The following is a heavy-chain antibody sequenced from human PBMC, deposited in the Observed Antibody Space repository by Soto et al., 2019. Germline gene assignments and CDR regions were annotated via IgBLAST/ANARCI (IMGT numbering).Heavy chain of an antibody. Sequence: GGSLRLSCAASGFTFSSYWMSWVRQAPGKGLEWVANIKQDGSQKWYVDSVKGRFTISRDNARNSLYLQMNSLRVEDTAVYYCARGDYYDSSGPFSDAFDIWGQGTMVTVSS. CDR2: IKQDGSQK. J-gene: IGHJ3*02. CDR1: GFTFSSYW. CDR3: ARGDYYDSSGPFSDAFDI. V-gene: IGHV3-7*04. D-gene: IGHD3-22*01.